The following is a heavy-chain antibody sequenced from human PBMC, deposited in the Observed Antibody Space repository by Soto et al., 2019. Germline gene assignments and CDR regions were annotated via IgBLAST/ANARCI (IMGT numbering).Heavy chain of an antibody. CDR2: MNPNSGNT. CDR3: ARGVEYTSGGVDNRFDP. Sequence: QVQLVQSGAEVKKPGASVKVSCKASGYTFTSYDINWVRQATGQGLEWMGWMNPNSGNTGYAQKFQGRVTMTRNTSISTAYMEQRSLRSEDTAAYYCARGVEYTSGGVDNRFDPWGQGTLVTVSS. CDR1: GYTFTSYD. V-gene: IGHV1-8*01. D-gene: IGHD6-25*01. J-gene: IGHJ5*02.